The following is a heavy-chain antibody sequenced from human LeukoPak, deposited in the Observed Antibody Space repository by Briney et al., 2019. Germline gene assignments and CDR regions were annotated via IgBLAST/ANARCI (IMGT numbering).Heavy chain of an antibody. CDR2: IYYSGST. CDR1: GGSISSYY. V-gene: IGHV4-59*01. J-gene: IGHJ3*02. CDR3: ALRFLEWLPGGAFDI. Sequence: SETLSLTCTVSGGSISSYYWSWIRQPPGKGLEWIGYIYYSGSTNYNPSLKSRVTISVDTSKNQFSLKLSSVTAADTAVYYCALRFLEWLPGGAFDIWGQGTMVTVSS. D-gene: IGHD3-3*01.